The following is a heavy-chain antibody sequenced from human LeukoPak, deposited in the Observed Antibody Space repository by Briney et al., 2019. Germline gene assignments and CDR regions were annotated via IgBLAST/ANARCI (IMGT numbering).Heavy chain of an antibody. CDR3: ARTDTSGWSRPLDC. CDR2: ISSDGSNK. Sequence: GGSLRLSCAASGFTFSRYALHWVRQAPGKGLEWVAVISSDGSNKYYAGSVEGRFTISRDNYNNTLLLQMNSLRAEDTAVYYCARTDTSGWSRPLDCWGQGTLVTVSS. V-gene: IGHV3-30-3*01. CDR1: GFTFSRYA. J-gene: IGHJ4*02. D-gene: IGHD6-19*01.